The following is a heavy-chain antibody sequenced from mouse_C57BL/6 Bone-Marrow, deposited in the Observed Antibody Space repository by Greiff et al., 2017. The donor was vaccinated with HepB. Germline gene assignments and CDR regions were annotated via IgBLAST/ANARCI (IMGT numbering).Heavy chain of an antibody. CDR2: INPYNGGT. V-gene: IGHV1-19*01. CDR1: GYTFTDYY. CDR3: ASRVTTVVDAMDY. D-gene: IGHD1-1*01. J-gene: IGHJ4*01. Sequence: EVQLQQSGPVLVKPGASVKMSCKASGYTFTDYYMNWVKQSHGKSLEWIGVINPYNGGTSYNQKFKGKATLTVDKSSSTAYMELNSLTSEDSAVYYCASRVTTVVDAMDYWGQGTSVTVSS.